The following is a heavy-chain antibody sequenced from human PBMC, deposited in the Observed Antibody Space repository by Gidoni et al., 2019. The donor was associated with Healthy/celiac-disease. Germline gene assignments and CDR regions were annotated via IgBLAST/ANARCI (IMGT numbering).Heavy chain of an antibody. D-gene: IGHD3-3*01. CDR3: AKEMLRFLEGIDAFDI. Sequence: EVQLVESGGGLVQPGRSLRLSFAASGFTFDAYAMHWVRQAPGKGLEWVSGISWNSGSIGYADSVKGRFTISRDNAKNSLYLQMNSLRAEDTALYYCAKEMLRFLEGIDAFDIWGQGTMVTVSS. J-gene: IGHJ3*02. CDR2: ISWNSGSI. CDR1: GFTFDAYA. V-gene: IGHV3-9*01.